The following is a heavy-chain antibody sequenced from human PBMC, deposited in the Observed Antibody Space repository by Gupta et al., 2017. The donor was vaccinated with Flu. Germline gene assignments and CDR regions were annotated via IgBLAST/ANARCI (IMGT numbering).Heavy chain of an antibody. CDR3: ATVTSGC. Sequence: EMQLVESGRGLVQPGGSMRIYCAASGFTFRSSYLQWVRQAPGKGLVSVSRSNPDGSSTTYAESVKGRFTISRDNAKNTLYLQMNSLGDDDTGVYYCATVTSGCWGQGTLVTGSS. CDR1: GFTFRSSY. V-gene: IGHV3-74*03. D-gene: IGHD4-17*01. J-gene: IGHJ4*02. CDR2: SNPDGSST.